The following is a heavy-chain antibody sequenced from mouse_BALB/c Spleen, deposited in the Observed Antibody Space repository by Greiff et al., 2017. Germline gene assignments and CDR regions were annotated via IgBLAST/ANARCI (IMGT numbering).Heavy chain of an antibody. CDR3: ARQGYYGSSYYYAMDY. V-gene: IGHV5-6-2*01. D-gene: IGHD1-1*01. Sequence: DVMLVESGGGLVKLGGSLKLSCAASGFTFSSYYMSWVRQTPEKRLELVAAINSNGGSTYYPDTVKGRFTISRDNAKNTLYLQMSSLKSEDTALYYCARQGYYGSSYYYAMDYWGQGTSVTVSA. CDR1: GFTFSSYY. J-gene: IGHJ4*01. CDR2: INSNGGST.